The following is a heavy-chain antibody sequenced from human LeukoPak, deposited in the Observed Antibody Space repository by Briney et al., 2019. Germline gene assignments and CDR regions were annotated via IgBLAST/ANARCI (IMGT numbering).Heavy chain of an antibody. D-gene: IGHD3-22*01. CDR3: ARDLGIYYDSSGYSPDFDY. V-gene: IGHV1-46*01. Sequence: ASVKVSCKASGYTFTSYYMHWVRQAPGQGLEWMGMINPSGAYTSYAQKFQGRVTMTRDTSTSTVYRELSSLRSDDTAVYYCARDLGIYYDSSGYSPDFDYWGQGTLVTVSS. J-gene: IGHJ4*02. CDR2: INPSGAYT. CDR1: GYTFTSYY.